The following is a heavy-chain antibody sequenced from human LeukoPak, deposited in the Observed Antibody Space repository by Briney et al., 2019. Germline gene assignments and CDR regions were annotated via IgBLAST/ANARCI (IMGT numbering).Heavy chain of an antibody. J-gene: IGHJ4*02. CDR2: IRSKAYGGTT. D-gene: IGHD6-19*01. CDR1: GFTFGDYA. CDR3: TRAAGGVAVADLDY. Sequence: QPGRSLRLSCTASGFTFGDYAMSWVRQAPGKGLEWVGFIRSKAYGGTTEYAASVKGRFTISRDDSKSIAYLQMNSLKTEDTAVYYCTRAAGGVAVADLDYWGQGTLDTVSS. V-gene: IGHV3-49*04.